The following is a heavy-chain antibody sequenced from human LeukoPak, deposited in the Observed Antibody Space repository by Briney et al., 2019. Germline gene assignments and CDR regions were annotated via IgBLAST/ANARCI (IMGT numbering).Heavy chain of an antibody. CDR2: IYYSGST. V-gene: IGHV4-39*07. CDR3: ARKKEKAVAGYYYYHYMDV. CDR1: GGSISSSSYY. D-gene: IGHD6-19*01. Sequence: PSETLSLTCTVSGGSISSSSYYWGWLRQPPGKGLEWIGSIYYSGSTYYNPSLKSRVTISVDTSKNQFSLKLSSVTAAATAVYYWARKKEKAVAGYYYYHYMDVWGKGTTVTISS. J-gene: IGHJ6*03.